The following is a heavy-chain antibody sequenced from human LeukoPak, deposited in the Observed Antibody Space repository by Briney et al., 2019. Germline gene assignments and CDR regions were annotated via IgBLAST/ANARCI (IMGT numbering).Heavy chain of an antibody. V-gene: IGHV5-51*01. CDR2: IYPGDSAT. CDR1: GYTFISYL. Sequence: GESLKISCQGSGYTFISYLIGWVRQMPVKGLEWMGFIYPGDSATRYSPSFQGQVTISADKSISTAYLQWSSLKASDTAIYYCARHPGVIVPIDYWGQGTLVTVSS. J-gene: IGHJ4*02. D-gene: IGHD3-16*02. CDR3: ARHPGVIVPIDY.